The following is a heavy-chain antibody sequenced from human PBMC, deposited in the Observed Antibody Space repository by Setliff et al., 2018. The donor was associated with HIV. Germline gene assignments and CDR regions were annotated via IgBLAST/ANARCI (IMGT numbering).Heavy chain of an antibody. CDR3: ARSIVPVASGYYYFEY. CDR1: GGSFNGYS. D-gene: IGHD3-3*01. Sequence: SETLSLTCAVYGGSFNGYSWTWIRQPPGKGLEWIGGINHSGSTNYNPSLKSRVTISVDTSKSQFSLRLNSVTAMDTALYYCARSIVPVASGYYYFEYWGQGTLVTVSS. J-gene: IGHJ4*02. CDR2: INHSGST. V-gene: IGHV4-34*01.